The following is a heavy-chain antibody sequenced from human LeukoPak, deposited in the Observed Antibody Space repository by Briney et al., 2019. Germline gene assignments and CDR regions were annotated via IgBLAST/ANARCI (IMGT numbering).Heavy chain of an antibody. CDR2: ISSSGGTI. Sequence: RGSLRLSCAASGFTFSSYEMNWVRQAPEKGLEWVSYISSSGGTIYYADSVKGRFTISRDNAKNSLYLQMNSLRAEDTAVYYCARAKMTTAGGVFDYWGQGTLVTVSS. CDR1: GFTFSSYE. V-gene: IGHV3-48*03. CDR3: ARAKMTTAGGVFDY. J-gene: IGHJ4*02. D-gene: IGHD6-13*01.